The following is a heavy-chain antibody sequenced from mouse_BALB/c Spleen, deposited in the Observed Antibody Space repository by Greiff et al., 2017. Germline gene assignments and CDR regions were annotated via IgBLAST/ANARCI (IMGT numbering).Heavy chain of an antibody. CDR1: GYSFTSYW. V-gene: IGHV1S126*01. CDR2: IDPSDSET. D-gene: IGHD3-2*01. J-gene: IGHJ3*01. Sequence: VQLQQSGPQLVRPGASVKISCKASGYSFTSYWMHWVKQRPGQGLEWIGMIDPSDSETRLNQKFKDKATLTVDKSSSTAYMQLSSPTSEDSAVYYCARPDSSGYPAWFAYWGQGTLVTVSA. CDR3: ARPDSSGYPAWFAY.